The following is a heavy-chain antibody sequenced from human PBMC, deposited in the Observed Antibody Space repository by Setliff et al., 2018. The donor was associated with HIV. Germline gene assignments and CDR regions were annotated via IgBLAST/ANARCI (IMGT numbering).Heavy chain of an antibody. D-gene: IGHD3-3*01. Sequence: ASVKVSCKASGGTFRTYAISWVRQAPGQGLEWMGIINPSGGSTSYAQKFQGRVTLTRDTSINTAYMELSRLRSDDTAVYYCARNVFLEWSNYYDNWGQGTLVTVSS. CDR2: INPSGGST. CDR1: GGTFRTYA. J-gene: IGHJ4*02. CDR3: ARNVFLEWSNYYDN. V-gene: IGHV1-46*01.